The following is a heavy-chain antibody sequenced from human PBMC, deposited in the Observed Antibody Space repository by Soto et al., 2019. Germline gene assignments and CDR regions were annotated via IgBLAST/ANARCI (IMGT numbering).Heavy chain of an antibody. D-gene: IGHD3-10*01. Sequence: PGGSLRLSCAASGFTFSSYSMNWVRQAPGKGLEWVSYISSSSSTIYYADSVKGRFTISRDNAKNSLYLQMNSLRAEDTAVYYCEREGEATMVRGEDYGMDVWGQGTTVTVSS. CDR1: GFTFSSYS. CDR3: EREGEATMVRGEDYGMDV. J-gene: IGHJ6*02. V-gene: IGHV3-48*01. CDR2: ISSSSSTI.